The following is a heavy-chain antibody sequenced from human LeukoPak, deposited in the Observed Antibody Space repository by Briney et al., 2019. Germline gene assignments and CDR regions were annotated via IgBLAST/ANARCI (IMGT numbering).Heavy chain of an antibody. CDR2: IIPIFGTA. CDR3: ARELWLRPVLPDI. J-gene: IGHJ3*02. Sequence: VASVKVSCKASGCTFTSYGISWVRQAPGQGLEWMGGIIPIFGTANYAQKFQGRVTITADKSTSTAYMELSSLRSEDTAVYYCARELWLRPVLPDIWGQGTMVTVSS. D-gene: IGHD1-14*01. CDR1: GCTFTSYG. V-gene: IGHV1-69*06.